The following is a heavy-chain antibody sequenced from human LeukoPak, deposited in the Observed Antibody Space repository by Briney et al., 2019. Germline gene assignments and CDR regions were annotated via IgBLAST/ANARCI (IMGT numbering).Heavy chain of an antibody. CDR2: ISGGGGAT. CDR3: AKCDGFGYYDYYMDV. Sequence: PGGSLRLSCAASGFIFSSYGMSWVRQTPGKGLEWVSAISGGGGATYYADSVKGRFTISRDSSKNTLCLQMNSLRAEDTAVYYCAKCDGFGYYDYYMDVWGKGTTVTISS. D-gene: IGHD5-24*01. J-gene: IGHJ6*03. CDR1: GFIFSSYG. V-gene: IGHV3-23*01.